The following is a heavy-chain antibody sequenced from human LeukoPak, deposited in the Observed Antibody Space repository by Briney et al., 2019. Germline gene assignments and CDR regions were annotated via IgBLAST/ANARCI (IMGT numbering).Heavy chain of an antibody. J-gene: IGHJ4*02. Sequence: GRSLRLSCAASGFTLSTYGMHWVRQAPGKGLEWVAVISYDGSNEYYADSVKGRFTISRDNSKNTLYLQMSSLRAEDTAVYYCAKEFNRGLPDYWGQGTLVTVSS. CDR3: AKEFNRGLPDY. CDR1: GFTLSTYG. D-gene: IGHD2-21*01. V-gene: IGHV3-30*18. CDR2: ISYDGSNE.